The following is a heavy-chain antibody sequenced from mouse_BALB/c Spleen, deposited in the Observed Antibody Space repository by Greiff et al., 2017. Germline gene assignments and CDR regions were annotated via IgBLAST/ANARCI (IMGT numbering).Heavy chain of an antibody. D-gene: IGHD2-1*01. CDR3: ARDNDYYGNYGTFAY. Sequence: QVQLQQSGPGLVAPSQSLSITCTVSGFSLTSYGVHWVRQPPGKGLEWLGVIWAGGSTNYNSALMSRLSISKDNSKSQVFLKMNSLQTDDTAMYYCARDNDYYGNYGTFAYWGQGTLVTVSA. J-gene: IGHJ3*01. CDR2: IWAGGST. V-gene: IGHV2-9*02. CDR1: GFSLTSYG.